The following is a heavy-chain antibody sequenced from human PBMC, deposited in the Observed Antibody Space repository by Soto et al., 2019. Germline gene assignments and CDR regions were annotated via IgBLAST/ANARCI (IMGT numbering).Heavy chain of an antibody. CDR3: SRMDSSDYYRLYY. V-gene: IGHV4-59*01. CDR1: GGSISSYY. J-gene: IGHJ4*02. Sequence: PSETLSLTCTVSGGSISSYYWSWIRQPPGKGLEWIGYLSYTGNTNYNPSLKSRVTISVDRSKIQFFLELRSVTAADTAVYYCSRMDSSDYYRLYYWAQGTPVTVSS. CDR2: LSYTGNT. D-gene: IGHD3-3*01.